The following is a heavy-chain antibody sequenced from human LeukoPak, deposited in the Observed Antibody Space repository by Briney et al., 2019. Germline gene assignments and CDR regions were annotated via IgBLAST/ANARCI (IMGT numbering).Heavy chain of an antibody. J-gene: IGHJ3*02. D-gene: IGHD2-21*02. V-gene: IGHV3-23*01. CDR1: GFTFSSYV. CDR2: ISGGGGST. Sequence: PGGSLRLSCAASGFTFSSYVMSWVRQAPGKGLEWVSAISGGGGSTYYADSVRGRFTISRDNSKNTLYLQMNSLRAEDTAVYYCAKAYCGGDCYFKYAFDIWGQGTMVTVSS. CDR3: AKAYCGGDCYFKYAFDI.